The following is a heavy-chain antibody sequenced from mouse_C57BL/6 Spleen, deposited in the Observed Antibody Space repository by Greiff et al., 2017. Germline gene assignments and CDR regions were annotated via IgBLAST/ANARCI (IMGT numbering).Heavy chain of an antibody. CDR3: ARSLGYGSSYDAMDY. CDR1: GYAFSSYW. CDR2: IYPGDGDT. Sequence: VQLQQSGAELVKPGASVKISCKASGYAFSSYWMNCVKQRPGPGLEWIGQIYPGDGDTNYNGKFKGKATLTADKSSSTAYMPLSSLTSEDSAVYFCARSLGYGSSYDAMDYWGQGTSGTVSS. D-gene: IGHD1-1*01. J-gene: IGHJ4*01. V-gene: IGHV1-80*01.